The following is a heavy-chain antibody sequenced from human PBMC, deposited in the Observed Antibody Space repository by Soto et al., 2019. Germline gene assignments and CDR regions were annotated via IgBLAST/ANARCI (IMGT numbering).Heavy chain of an antibody. CDR1: GFTFSSYG. Sequence: QVQLVESGGGVVQPGRSLRLSCAASGFTFSSYGMHWVRQAPGKGLEWVAVISYDGSNKYYADSVKGRFTISRDNSKNTLYLQMNSLRAEDTAVYYCAKGVERYWNDPLGPDYFDYWGQGTLVTVSS. CDR2: ISYDGSNK. D-gene: IGHD1-1*01. CDR3: AKGVERYWNDPLGPDYFDY. V-gene: IGHV3-30*18. J-gene: IGHJ4*02.